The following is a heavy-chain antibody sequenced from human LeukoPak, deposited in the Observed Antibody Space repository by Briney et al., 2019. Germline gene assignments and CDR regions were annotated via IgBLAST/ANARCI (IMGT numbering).Heavy chain of an antibody. Sequence: GGSLRLSCSASGSTFSSYAMHWVRQAPGKGLEYVSAISSNGGSTYYADSVKGRFTISRDNSKNTLYLQMSSLRAEDTAVYYCVKAYSSGWYSSGAFDIWGQGTMVTVSS. D-gene: IGHD6-19*01. CDR1: GSTFSSYA. V-gene: IGHV3-64D*06. CDR2: ISSNGGST. J-gene: IGHJ3*02. CDR3: VKAYSSGWYSSGAFDI.